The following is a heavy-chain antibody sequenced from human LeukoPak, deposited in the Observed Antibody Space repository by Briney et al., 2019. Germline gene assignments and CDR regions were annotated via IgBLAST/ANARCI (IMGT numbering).Heavy chain of an antibody. Sequence: GASVKVSCKASGYTFTSYGISWVRQAPGQGLEWMGWISAYNGNTNYAQKLQGRVTMTTDTSTSTAYTELRSLRSDDTAVYYCARGHFDWLFTAFDYWGQGTLVTVSS. V-gene: IGHV1-18*01. CDR2: ISAYNGNT. J-gene: IGHJ4*02. D-gene: IGHD3-9*01. CDR3: ARGHFDWLFTAFDY. CDR1: GYTFTSYG.